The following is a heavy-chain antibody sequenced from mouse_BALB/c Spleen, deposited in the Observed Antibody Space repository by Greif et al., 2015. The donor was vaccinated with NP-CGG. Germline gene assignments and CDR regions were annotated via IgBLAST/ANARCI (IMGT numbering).Heavy chain of an antibody. J-gene: IGHJ2*01. Sequence: EVKLVESGGGLVKPGGSLKLSCAASGFALSSYDMSWVRQTPEKRLEWVAYISSGGGSTYYPDTVKGRFTISRDNAKNTLCLQMSSLKSEDTAMYYCARHYYGSSYSYWGQGTTLTVSS. D-gene: IGHD1-1*01. CDR1: GFALSSYD. CDR3: ARHYYGSSYSY. V-gene: IGHV5-12-1*01. CDR2: ISSGGGST.